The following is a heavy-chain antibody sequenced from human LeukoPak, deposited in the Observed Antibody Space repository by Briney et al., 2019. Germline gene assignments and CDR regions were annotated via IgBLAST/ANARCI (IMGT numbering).Heavy chain of an antibody. Sequence: ASVKVSCKASGYTFTSYGISWVRQAPGQGLEWMGWISAYNGNTNYAQKLQGRVTMTTDTSTSTAYMELRSLRSDDTAVYYCARERGKGVSRGYFDLWGRGTLVTVSS. CDR3: ARERGKGVSRGYFDL. CDR1: GYTFTSYG. V-gene: IGHV1-18*01. J-gene: IGHJ2*01. CDR2: ISAYNGNT. D-gene: IGHD3-10*01.